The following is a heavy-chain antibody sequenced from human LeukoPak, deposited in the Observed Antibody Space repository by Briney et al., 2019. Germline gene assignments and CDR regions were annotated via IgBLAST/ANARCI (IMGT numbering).Heavy chain of an antibody. D-gene: IGHD3-22*01. CDR3: ARPARRRIVVVKDYYYMDV. J-gene: IGHJ6*03. Sequence: PSETLSLTCAVYGGSFSGYYWSWIRQPPGKGLEWIGEINHSGSTNYNPSLKSRVTIPVDTSKKQFSLKLSSMTAADTAVYYCARPARRRIVVVKDYYYMDVWGKGTTVTVSS. CDR2: INHSGST. V-gene: IGHV4-34*01. CDR1: GGSFSGYY.